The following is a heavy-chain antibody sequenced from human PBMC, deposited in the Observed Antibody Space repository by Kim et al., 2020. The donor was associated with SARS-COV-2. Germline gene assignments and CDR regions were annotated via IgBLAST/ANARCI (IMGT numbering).Heavy chain of an antibody. CDR1: GGSVSSGSYY. CDR2: IYYSGST. D-gene: IGHD3-10*01. Sequence: SETLSLTCTVSGGSVSSGSYYWSWIRQPPGKGLEWIGYIYYSGSTNYNPSLKSRVTISVDTSKNQFSLKLSSVTAADTAVYYCARAGGVGGVGGADYWGQGTLVTVSS. V-gene: IGHV4-61*01. CDR3: ARAGGVGGVGGADY. J-gene: IGHJ4*02.